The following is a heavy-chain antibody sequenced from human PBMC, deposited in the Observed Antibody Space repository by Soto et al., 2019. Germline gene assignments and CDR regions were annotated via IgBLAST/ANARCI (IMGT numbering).Heavy chain of an antibody. CDR1: GFTFSDYS. CDR2: ISSTSNIA. CDR3: ASCYGDYEFPCEY. J-gene: IGHJ4*02. Sequence: WGSLRLSCEGSGFTFSDYSILLFRHSPVKGLEWVSYISSTSNIAFYVDSVEGRFTTSRDNAKNSLYLQMNSLRDEDTAVYYCASCYGDYEFPCEYWGQGTLVTVSS. D-gene: IGHD4-17*01. V-gene: IGHV3-21*05.